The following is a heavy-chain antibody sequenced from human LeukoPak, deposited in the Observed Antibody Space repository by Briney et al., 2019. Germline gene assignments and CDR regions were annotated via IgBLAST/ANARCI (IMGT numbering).Heavy chain of an antibody. Sequence: PGGSLRLSCAASGFTFSSYGMHWVRQAPGKGLEWVAVISYDGSNKYYADSVKGRFTISRDNSKNTLYLQMNSLRAEDTAVYYCAKDVDNWNCGFDYWGQGTLVTVSS. V-gene: IGHV3-30*18. D-gene: IGHD1-20*01. CDR1: GFTFSSYG. CDR2: ISYDGSNK. CDR3: AKDVDNWNCGFDY. J-gene: IGHJ4*02.